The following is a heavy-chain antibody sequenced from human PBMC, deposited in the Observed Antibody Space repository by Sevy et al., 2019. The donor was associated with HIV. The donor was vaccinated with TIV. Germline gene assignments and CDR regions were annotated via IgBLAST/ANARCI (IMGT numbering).Heavy chain of an antibody. CDR3: ATTKDYYESSGCPFDY. J-gene: IGHJ4*02. CDR1: GYSLTGLS. D-gene: IGHD3-22*01. CDR2: FDPEDGER. Sequence: ASVKVSCKVSGYSLTGLSMHWVRQAPGKGLGWMGSFDPEDGERIYAQKLEGRVTMTEDTSADTAYMELNSLRFEDTAVYYCATTKDYYESSGCPFDYWGQGTLVTVSS. V-gene: IGHV1-24*01.